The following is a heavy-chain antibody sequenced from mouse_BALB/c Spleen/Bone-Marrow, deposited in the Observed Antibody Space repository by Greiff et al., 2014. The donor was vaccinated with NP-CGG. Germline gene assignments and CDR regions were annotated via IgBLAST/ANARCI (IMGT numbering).Heavy chain of an antibody. CDR2: IYPYNGGT. V-gene: IGHV1S29*02. CDR3: ARGGDRYDDWFAY. CDR1: GYTFTDYN. D-gene: IGHD2-14*01. J-gene: IGHJ3*01. Sequence: EVQLQQSGPELVKPGASVKISCKASGYTFTDYNVHWVKQSHGKSLEWIGYIYPYNGGTGYNQKFKSKATLTVDNSSSTAYMELRSLTSEDSAVYYCARGGDRYDDWFAYWGQGTLVTVSA.